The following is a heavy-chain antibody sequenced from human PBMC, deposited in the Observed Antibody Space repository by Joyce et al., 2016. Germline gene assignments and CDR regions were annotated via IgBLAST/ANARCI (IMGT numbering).Heavy chain of an antibody. CDR1: GTSISSVVYY. J-gene: IGHJ4*02. V-gene: IGHV4-31*03. D-gene: IGHD2-21*01. CDR3: ATNTKGNSRFDY. Sequence: QVQLQESGPGLVMPSQTLSLTCSVSGTSISSVVYYWSWVRQHPGKCLEWIGFMYYSGHTFYSPSLKSRVTISMDKSKNQFSLDLTSVTAADTAVYYCATNTKGNSRFDYWGQGTLVTVSS. CDR2: MYYSGHT.